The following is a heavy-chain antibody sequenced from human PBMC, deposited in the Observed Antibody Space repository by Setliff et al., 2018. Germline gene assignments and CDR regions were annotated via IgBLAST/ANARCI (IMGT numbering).Heavy chain of an antibody. CDR2: ISPHTGNT. Sequence: GASVKVSCKTSGYTFGDYGIAWVRQAPGQGLEWMGWISPHTGNTYYTPKLHGRVTLTTDTSARTAYMELRSLSSDDTAVYYCSRLVRFCTRTACQRLSGGEFWGQGTLVTVSS. CDR3: SRLVRFCTRTACQRLSGGEF. V-gene: IGHV1-18*01. CDR1: GYTFGDYG. D-gene: IGHD2-8*01. J-gene: IGHJ4*02.